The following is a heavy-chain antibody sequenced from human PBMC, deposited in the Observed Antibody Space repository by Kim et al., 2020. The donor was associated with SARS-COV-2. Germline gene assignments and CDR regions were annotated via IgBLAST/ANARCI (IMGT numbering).Heavy chain of an antibody. CDR1: GDLVSIDNFY. Sequence: SETLSLTCTVSGDLVSIDNFYWNWIRQPPGKGLEWIGYIYHSGSTDSNPSLKSRVTMSIDTSKNHFSLRLNSVTAADTAVYYCARSSGYASGSLDYWGQGTLVTVSS. J-gene: IGHJ4*02. V-gene: IGHV4-61*03. CDR3: ARSSGYASGSLDY. D-gene: IGHD5-12*01. CDR2: IYHSGST.